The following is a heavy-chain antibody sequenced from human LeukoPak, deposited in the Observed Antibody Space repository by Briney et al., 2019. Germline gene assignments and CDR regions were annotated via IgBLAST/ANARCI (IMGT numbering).Heavy chain of an antibody. V-gene: IGHV3-43D*03. D-gene: IGHD2-21*02. CDR3: ARPGQTCGGDCYSPFDY. CDR1: GFTFDDYA. J-gene: IGHJ4*02. Sequence: GGSLRLSCAASGFTFDDYAMHWVRQAPGKGLEWVSLISWDGGSTYYADSVKGRFTISRDNAKNSLYLQMNSLRAEDTAVYYCARPGQTCGGDCYSPFDYWGQGTLVTVSS. CDR2: ISWDGGST.